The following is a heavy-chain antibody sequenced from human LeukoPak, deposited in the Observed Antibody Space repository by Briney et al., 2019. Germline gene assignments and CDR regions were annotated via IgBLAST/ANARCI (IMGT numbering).Heavy chain of an antibody. D-gene: IGHD1-26*01. CDR1: GFTFSSYW. V-gene: IGHV3-7*01. CDR3: ARAGNRYRSGSYLVPYFDY. J-gene: IGHJ4*02. Sequence: GGSLRLSCAASGFTFSSYWMSWVRQAPGKGLEWVANIKQDGSEKYYVDSVKGRFTISRDNAKNSLYLQMNSLRAEDTAVYYCARAGNRYRSGSYLVPYFDYWGQGTLVTVSS. CDR2: IKQDGSEK.